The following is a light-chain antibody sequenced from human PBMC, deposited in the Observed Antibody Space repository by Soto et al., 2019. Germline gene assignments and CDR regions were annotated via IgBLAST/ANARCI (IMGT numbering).Light chain of an antibody. V-gene: IGLV2-14*03. Sequence: QAVVTQPASVSGSPGQSITISCTGTSSDFGDFNYVFWYQQHPGKAPKLLIYDVSNRPSGVSNRFSGSKSGDTASLTISGLQAEDEADYYCTAYTTSISYVFGTGTKLTVL. CDR3: TAYTTSISYV. J-gene: IGLJ1*01. CDR2: DVS. CDR1: SSDFGDFNY.